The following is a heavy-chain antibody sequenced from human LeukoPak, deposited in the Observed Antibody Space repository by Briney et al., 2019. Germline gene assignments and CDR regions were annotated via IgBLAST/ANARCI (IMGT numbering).Heavy chain of an antibody. D-gene: IGHD4-11*01. CDR2: IYYSGRT. J-gene: IGHJ4*02. CDR3: ARGFYSPHY. Sequence: SETLSLTCTVSGGSISSDHWSWIRQPPGKGLEWIGYIYYSGRTYYNPSLKSRITISVDTSKNQFSLKLSSVTAADTAVYYCARGFYSPHYWGQGTLVSVSS. V-gene: IGHV4-59*01. CDR1: GGSISSDH.